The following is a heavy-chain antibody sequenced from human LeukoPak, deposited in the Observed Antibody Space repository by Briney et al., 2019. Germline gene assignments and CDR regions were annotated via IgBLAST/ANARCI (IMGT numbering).Heavy chain of an antibody. CDR3: ASYLSSSGPWPRGGDAFDI. CDR1: GYSFTSYW. D-gene: IGHD3-22*01. Sequence: GESLKISCKGSGYSFTSYWIVWVRQMPGKGLEWMGIIYPGDSDTRYSPSFQGQVTISADKSISTAYLQWSSLKASDTAMYYCASYLSSSGPWPRGGDAFDIWGQGTMVTVSS. V-gene: IGHV5-51*01. CDR2: IYPGDSDT. J-gene: IGHJ3*02.